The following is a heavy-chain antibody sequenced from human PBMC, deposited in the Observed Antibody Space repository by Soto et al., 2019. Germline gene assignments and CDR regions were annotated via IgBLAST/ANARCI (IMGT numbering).Heavy chain of an antibody. J-gene: IGHJ6*01. CDR3: ARRITMVRGPYYYYAMDV. CDR2: ITSTSSTK. CDR1: VFTFSIQT. D-gene: IGHD3-10*01. Sequence: GGFLRLSWVSSVFTFSIQTMNWVRQAPGSGLDWISYITSTSSTKNYADSVKGRFTISRDNANNSLYLQMNRLRDEDTAVYYCARRITMVRGPYYYYAMDVWGQGTPVTVSS. V-gene: IGHV3-48*02.